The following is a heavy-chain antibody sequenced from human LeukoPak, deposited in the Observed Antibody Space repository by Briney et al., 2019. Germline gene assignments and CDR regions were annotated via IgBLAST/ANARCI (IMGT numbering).Heavy chain of an antibody. D-gene: IGHD1/OR15-1a*01. V-gene: IGHV3-30-3*01. CDR3: ARDQNWNIAHYFDY. J-gene: IGHJ4*02. CDR1: GFTFSSYA. CDR2: ISYDGSNK. Sequence: GGSLRLSCAASGFTFSSYAMHWVRQAPGKGLEWVAVISYDGSNKYYADSVKGRFTISRDNSKNTLYLQMNSLRAEDTAAYYCARDQNWNIAHYFDYWGQGTLVTVSS.